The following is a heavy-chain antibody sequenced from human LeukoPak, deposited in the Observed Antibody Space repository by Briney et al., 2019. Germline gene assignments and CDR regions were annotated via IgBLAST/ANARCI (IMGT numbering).Heavy chain of an antibody. CDR2: ISGSGGST. J-gene: IGHJ4*02. D-gene: IGHD3-10*01. V-gene: IGHV3-23*01. CDR3: AKGERGLLWFGELFYYFEY. CDR1: GFTFRSYG. Sequence: GGSLRLSCAASGFTFRSYGMSWVRQAPGKGLEWVSGISGSGGSTYYADSVKGRFNISRDNSKNTLYLQMNSLRAEDTAVYYCAKGERGLLWFGELFYYFEYWGQGILVTVSS.